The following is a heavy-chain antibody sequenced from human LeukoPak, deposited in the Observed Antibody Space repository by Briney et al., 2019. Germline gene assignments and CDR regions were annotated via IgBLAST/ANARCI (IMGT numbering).Heavy chain of an antibody. CDR1: GFILSSYE. V-gene: IGHV3-48*03. CDR2: ISSSGSSV. CDR3: ARRFDL. J-gene: IGHJ2*01. Sequence: GGSLRLSCAASGFILSSYEMNWVRQAPGKGLEWVSYISSSGSSVFYPDSVKGRFTISRDSAKNSLYLQMNSLRAEDTAVYYCARRFDLWGRGTLVTVSS.